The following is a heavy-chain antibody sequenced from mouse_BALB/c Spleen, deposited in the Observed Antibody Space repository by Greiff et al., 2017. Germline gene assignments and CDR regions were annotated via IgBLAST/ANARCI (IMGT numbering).Heavy chain of an antibody. V-gene: IGHV7-3*02. CDR3: ARDMYFYAMDY. CDR1: GFTFTDYY. Sequence: DVKLVESGGGLVQPGGSLRLSCATSGFTFTDYYMSWVRQPPGKALEWLGFIRNKANGYTTEYSASVKGRFTISRDNSQSILYLQMNTLRAEDSATYYCARDMYFYAMDYWGQGTSVTVSS. CDR2: IRNKANGYTT. J-gene: IGHJ4*01.